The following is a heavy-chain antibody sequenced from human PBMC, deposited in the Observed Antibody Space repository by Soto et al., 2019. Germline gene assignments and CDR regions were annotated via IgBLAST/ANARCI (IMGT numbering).Heavy chain of an antibody. CDR2: IIGSGGST. J-gene: IGHJ4*02. CDR1: GFTFSSYA. Sequence: GGSLRLSCAASGFTFSSYAMNWVRQAPGKGLEWVSAIIGSGGSTYYADSVKGRFTISRDNSKNTLFLQMNSLRAEDTAVYYCAKARELSKVQHLPPEDYWGQGTLVTVSS. V-gene: IGHV3-23*01. D-gene: IGHD3-16*02. CDR3: AKARELSKVQHLPPEDY.